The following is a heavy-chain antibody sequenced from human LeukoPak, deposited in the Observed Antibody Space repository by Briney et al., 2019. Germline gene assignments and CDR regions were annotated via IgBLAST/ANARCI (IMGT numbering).Heavy chain of an antibody. CDR2: ISSSGSTI. Sequence: PGGSLRLSCAASGFTVSIYEMNWVRQAPGKGLEWVSYISSSGSTIYYADSVTGRFTISRDNAKNSLYLQMNSLRAEDTAVYYCATIPAGGAYDIWGQGTMVTVSS. CDR3: ATIPAGGAYDI. D-gene: IGHD3-16*01. J-gene: IGHJ3*02. CDR1: GFTVSIYE. V-gene: IGHV3-48*03.